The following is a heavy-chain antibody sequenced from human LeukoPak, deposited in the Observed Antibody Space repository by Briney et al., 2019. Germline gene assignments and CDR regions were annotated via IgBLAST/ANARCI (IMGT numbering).Heavy chain of an antibody. CDR3: ARDNGPGGSTSGSFP. V-gene: IGHV3-21*01. CDR2: ISSSSSYI. D-gene: IGHD2-2*01. Sequence: GGSLRLSCAASGFTFSSYSMNWVRQAPGKGLEWVSSISSSSSYIYYADSVKGRFTISRDNAKNSLYLQMNSLRAEDTAVYYCARDNGPGGSTSGSFPWGQGTLVTVSS. J-gene: IGHJ5*02. CDR1: GFTFSSYS.